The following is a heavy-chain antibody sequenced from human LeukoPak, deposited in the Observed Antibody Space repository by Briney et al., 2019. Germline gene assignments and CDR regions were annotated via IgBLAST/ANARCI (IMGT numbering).Heavy chain of an antibody. Sequence: SETLSLTCAVYGGSFSGYYWSWIRQPPGKGLEWIGEINHSGSTNYNPSLKSRVTISVDTSKNQFSLKLSSVTAADTAVYYCARDSPYDSSGFGMDVWGQGTTVTVSS. J-gene: IGHJ6*02. CDR1: GGSFSGYY. V-gene: IGHV4-34*01. CDR2: INHSGST. CDR3: ARDSPYDSSGFGMDV. D-gene: IGHD3-22*01.